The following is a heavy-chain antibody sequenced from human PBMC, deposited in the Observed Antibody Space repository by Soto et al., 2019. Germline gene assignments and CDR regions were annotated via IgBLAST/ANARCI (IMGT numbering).Heavy chain of an antibody. CDR3: ARDSISSGWYQDAFDI. V-gene: IGHV1-8*01. CDR2: MNPNSGNT. D-gene: IGHD6-19*01. J-gene: IGHJ3*02. Sequence: GASVKVSCKASGYTFTSYDINWVRQATGQGLEWMGWMNPNSGNTGYAQKFQGRVTMTRNTSISTAYMELSSLRSEDTAVYYCARDSISSGWYQDAFDIWGQGTMVTVSS. CDR1: GYTFTSYD.